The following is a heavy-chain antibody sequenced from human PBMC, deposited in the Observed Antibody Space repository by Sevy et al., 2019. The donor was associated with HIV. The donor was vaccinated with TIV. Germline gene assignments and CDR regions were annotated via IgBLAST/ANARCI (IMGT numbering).Heavy chain of an antibody. CDR1: GASISSSGYY. CDR2: INYSGIT. J-gene: IGHJ4*02. CDR3: AGPILTYNNGWSYYDY. D-gene: IGHD6-19*01. Sequence: TLSLTCTVSGASISSSGYYWGWIRQPPGKGLEWIASINYSGITFYNPSLKSRITISADTSKNQFSLDLNSVTAADTAIYYCAGPILTYNNGWSYYDYWCQGTVVTVSS. V-gene: IGHV4-39*01.